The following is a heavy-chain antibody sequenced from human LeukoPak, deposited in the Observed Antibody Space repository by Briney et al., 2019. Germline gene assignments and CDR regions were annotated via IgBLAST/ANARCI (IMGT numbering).Heavy chain of an antibody. Sequence: GGSLRLSCAASGFTFSSYDMHWVRQATGKGLEWVSAIGTAGDTYYPGSAKGRFTISRENAENSLYLQMNSLRAGDTAVYYCARGLWPHFDYWGQGTLVTVSS. V-gene: IGHV3-13*01. CDR3: ARGLWPHFDY. D-gene: IGHD5-18*01. J-gene: IGHJ4*02. CDR2: IGTAGDT. CDR1: GFTFSSYD.